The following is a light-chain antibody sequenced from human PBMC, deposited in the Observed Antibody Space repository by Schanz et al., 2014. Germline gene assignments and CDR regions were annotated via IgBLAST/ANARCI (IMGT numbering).Light chain of an antibody. CDR2: AAS. CDR1: QSVGSAF. Sequence: EVVLTQSPGPLSLSPGERVTLSCRASQSVGSAFLAWYQQKPGQAPRLLMYAASSRAAGIPDRFSGSGFGTDFTLTVSRLEPEDFAVYYCQLYGSSPLYTFGQGTKLEIK. V-gene: IGKV3-20*01. CDR3: QLYGSSPLYT. J-gene: IGKJ2*01.